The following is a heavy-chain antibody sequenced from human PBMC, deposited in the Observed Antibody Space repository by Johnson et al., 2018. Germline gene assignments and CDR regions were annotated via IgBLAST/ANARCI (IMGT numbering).Heavy chain of an antibody. J-gene: IGHJ6*03. Sequence: QVQLQESGPGLVKPSEALSLTCTVSGGSISNITYYWGWVRQPPGKGLEWIGRIYYSGSTYYSPSLKSRVTISVDTSKNQFSLKLSSLTAADRAVYYWARVEGHFYSYMDVWGKGTTVTVSS. V-gene: IGHV4-39*07. D-gene: IGHD2-15*01. CDR3: ARVEGHFYSYMDV. CDR2: IYYSGST. CDR1: GGSISNITYY.